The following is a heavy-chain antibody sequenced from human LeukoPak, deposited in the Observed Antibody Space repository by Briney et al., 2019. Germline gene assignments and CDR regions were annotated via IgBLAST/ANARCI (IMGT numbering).Heavy chain of an antibody. J-gene: IGHJ5*02. Sequence: PSETLSLTCAVYGGSFSGYYRSWIRQPPGKGLEWIGEINHSGSTNYNPSLKSRVTISVDTSKNQFSLKLSSVTAADTAVYYCARERGIVVVTARPFDPWGQGTLVTVSS. V-gene: IGHV4-34*01. D-gene: IGHD2-21*02. CDR3: ARERGIVVVTARPFDP. CDR2: INHSGST. CDR1: GGSFSGYY.